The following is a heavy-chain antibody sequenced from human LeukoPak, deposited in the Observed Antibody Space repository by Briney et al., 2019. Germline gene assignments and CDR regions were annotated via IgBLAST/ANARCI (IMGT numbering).Heavy chain of an antibody. CDR1: GGSISSHY. CDR2: INHSGST. CDR3: ARGGTGSGSYYNDY. V-gene: IGHV4-34*01. J-gene: IGHJ4*02. D-gene: IGHD3-10*01. Sequence: ASETLSLTCTVSGGSISSHYWSWIRQPPGKGLEWIGEINHSGSTNYNPSLKSRVTISVDTSKNQFSLKLSSVTAADTAVYYCARGGTGSGSYYNDYWGQGTLVTVSS.